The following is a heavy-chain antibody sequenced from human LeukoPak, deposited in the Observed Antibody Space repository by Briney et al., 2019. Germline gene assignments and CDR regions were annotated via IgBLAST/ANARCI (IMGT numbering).Heavy chain of an antibody. CDR1: GFTFSSYE. V-gene: IGHV3-48*03. J-gene: IGHJ4*02. Sequence: GGSLRLSCAASGFTFSSYEMNWVRQAPGKGLEWVSYITADGTNKYDADSVKGRFTISRDNAKNSLYLQMNSLRAEDTAVYYCAKDRSAGVRASPTDYWGQGTLVTVSP. CDR2: ITADGTNK. D-gene: IGHD3-10*01. CDR3: AKDRSAGVRASPTDY.